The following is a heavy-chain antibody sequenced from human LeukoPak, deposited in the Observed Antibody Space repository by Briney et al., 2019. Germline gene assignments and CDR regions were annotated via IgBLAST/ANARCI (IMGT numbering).Heavy chain of an antibody. CDR1: GFTFISYA. CDR2: ISYDGSNK. Sequence: SGGSLRLSCAASGFTFISYAMHWVRQAPGKGLEWVAVISYDGSNKYYADSVEGRFTISRDNSKNTLYLQMNSLRAEDTAVYYCAREEYSSSSFDYWGQGTLVTVSS. CDR3: AREEYSSSSFDY. V-gene: IGHV3-30-3*01. J-gene: IGHJ4*02. D-gene: IGHD6-6*01.